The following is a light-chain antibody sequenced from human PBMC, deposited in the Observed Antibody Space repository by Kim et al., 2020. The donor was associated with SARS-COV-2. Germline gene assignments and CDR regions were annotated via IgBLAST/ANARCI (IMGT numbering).Light chain of an antibody. CDR3: CSYAGSYTWV. V-gene: IGLV2-11*01. J-gene: IGLJ3*02. CDR1: SSDVGGDNY. CDR2: DVS. Sequence: GQSVTISCTGTSSDVGGDNYVSYYQQHPGKAPKLMIYDVSKRPSGVPDRFSGSKSGNTASLTISGLQAEDEADYYCCSYAGSYTWVFGGGTQLTVL.